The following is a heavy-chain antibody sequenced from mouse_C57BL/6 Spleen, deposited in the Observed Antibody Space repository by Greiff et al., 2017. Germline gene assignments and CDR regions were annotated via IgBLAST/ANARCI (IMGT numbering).Heavy chain of an antibody. CDR3: ARFYGYGQGAWFAY. Sequence: QVHVKQPGAELVKPGASVKMSCKASGYTFTSYWITWVKQRPGQGLEWIGDIYPGSGSTNYNEKFKSKATLTVDTSSSTAYMQLSSLTSEDSAIYYCARFYGYGQGAWFAYWGQGTLVTVSA. CDR1: GYTFTSYW. J-gene: IGHJ3*01. CDR2: IYPGSGST. D-gene: IGHD2-2*01. V-gene: IGHV1-55*01.